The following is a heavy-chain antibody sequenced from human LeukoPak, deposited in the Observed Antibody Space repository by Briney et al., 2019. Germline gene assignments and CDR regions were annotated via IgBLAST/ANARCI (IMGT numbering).Heavy chain of an antibody. CDR2: IKEDGREK. D-gene: IGHD6-13*01. J-gene: IGHJ5*02. CDR3: ARESGIAAALDL. Sequence: GGSLTLSCADSGFTSSNYWMTWVRQTPGKGLEWLAIIKEDGREKYYVDSVRGRFTISRDNAMNSLSLQMNRLRAEDTAVYYCARESGIAAALDLWGQGTLVTVSS. V-gene: IGHV3-7*01. CDR1: GFTSSNYW.